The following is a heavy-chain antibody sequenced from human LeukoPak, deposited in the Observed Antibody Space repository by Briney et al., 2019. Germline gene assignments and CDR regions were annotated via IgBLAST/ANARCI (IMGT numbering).Heavy chain of an antibody. D-gene: IGHD6-13*01. CDR1: GGSFSGYY. V-gene: IGHV4-34*01. CDR2: INHSGST. J-gene: IGHJ3*02. Sequence: SETLSLTCAVYGGSFSGYYWSWIRQPPGKGLEWIGEINHSGSTNYNPSLKSRVTISVDTSKNQFSLKLSSVTAADTAVYYCARDRIAAAGRGAFDIWGQGTMVTVSS. CDR3: ARDRIAAAGRGAFDI.